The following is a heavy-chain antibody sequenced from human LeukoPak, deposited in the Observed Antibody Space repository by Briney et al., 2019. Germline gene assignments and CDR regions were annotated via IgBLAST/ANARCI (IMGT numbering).Heavy chain of an antibody. CDR2: ISSSGSTI. CDR1: GFTFSSYE. V-gene: IGHV3-48*03. CDR3: ARGHYYYDSSGYRFDAFDI. Sequence: GGSLRLSCAASGFTFSSYEMNWVRQAPGKGLEWVSYISSSGSTIYYADSVKGRFTISRDNAKNSLYLQMNSLRAEDTAVYYCARGHYYYDSSGYRFDAFDIWGQGTMVTVSS. J-gene: IGHJ3*02. D-gene: IGHD3-22*01.